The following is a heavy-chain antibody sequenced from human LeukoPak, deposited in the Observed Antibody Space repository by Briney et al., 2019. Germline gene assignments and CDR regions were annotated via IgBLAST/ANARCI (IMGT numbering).Heavy chain of an antibody. D-gene: IGHD2-2*01. Sequence: GASVKVSCKVSGYTLTELSMHWVRQAPGKGLEWMGGFDPEDGETIYAQKFQGRVTMTEDTSTDTAYMELSSLRSEDTAVYYCATAVGVVVPAAMSPVFDYWGQGTLVTVSS. CDR2: FDPEDGET. J-gene: IGHJ4*02. CDR3: ATAVGVVVPAAMSPVFDY. CDR1: GYTLTELS. V-gene: IGHV1-24*01.